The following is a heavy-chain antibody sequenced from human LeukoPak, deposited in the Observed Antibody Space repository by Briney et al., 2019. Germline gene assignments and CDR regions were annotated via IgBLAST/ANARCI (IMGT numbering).Heavy chain of an antibody. Sequence: GGSLRLSCAASGFTFSSFAMSWVRQAPGKGLEWASTISGSGGSTNYADSVKGRFTFSRDNSKNTLYLQMNSLRAEDTAVYYCAKDLPDYGDYIEGYWGQGTLVTVSS. CDR1: GFTFSSFA. V-gene: IGHV3-23*01. CDR2: ISGSGGST. CDR3: AKDLPDYGDYIEGY. J-gene: IGHJ4*02. D-gene: IGHD4-17*01.